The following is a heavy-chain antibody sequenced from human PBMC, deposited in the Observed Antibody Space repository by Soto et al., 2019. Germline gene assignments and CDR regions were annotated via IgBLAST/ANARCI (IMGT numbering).Heavy chain of an antibody. CDR2: ISGSGGST. J-gene: IGHJ5*02. V-gene: IGHV3-23*01. CDR1: GFTFSSYA. D-gene: IGHD6-19*01. CDR3: AKDSLRLGYSSGLDWFDP. Sequence: GGSLRLSCAASGFTFSSYAMSWVRQAPGKGLEWVSAISGSGGSTYYADSVKGRFTISRDNSKNTLYLQMNSLRAEDTAVYYCAKDSLRLGYSSGLDWFDPWGQGTLVTVSS.